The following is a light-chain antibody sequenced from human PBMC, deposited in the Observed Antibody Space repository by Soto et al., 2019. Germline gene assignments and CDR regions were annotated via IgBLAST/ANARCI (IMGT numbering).Light chain of an antibody. CDR3: ATWDDRLKGPV. CDR2: SND. CDR1: RPNIGSNT. V-gene: IGLV1-44*01. Sequence: QSVLTQPPSTSGTPGQRVIISCAGSRPNIGSNTVTWYQQVPGTAPKLLFYSNDRRSSGVPERFSASKSGTSASLAISGLQSADEGDYYCATWDDRLKGPVFGGGTQLTVL. J-gene: IGLJ3*02.